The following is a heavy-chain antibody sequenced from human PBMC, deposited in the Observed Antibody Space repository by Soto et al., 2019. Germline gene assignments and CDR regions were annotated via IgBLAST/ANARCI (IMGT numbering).Heavy chain of an antibody. CDR2: ISGSADST. Sequence: EVQLLESGGGFIHPGGSLRLSCAASGFSFSSFAMNWVRQAPGKGLEWVSIISGSADSTFYADSVKGRFTISRDKSKSTLYLPINSLRAEDTAVYYCAKTRGAMIYAISVYGMDVWGQGTTVTVSS. CDR3: AKTRGAMIYAISVYGMDV. J-gene: IGHJ6*02. D-gene: IGHD2-8*01. V-gene: IGHV3-23*01. CDR1: GFSFSSFA.